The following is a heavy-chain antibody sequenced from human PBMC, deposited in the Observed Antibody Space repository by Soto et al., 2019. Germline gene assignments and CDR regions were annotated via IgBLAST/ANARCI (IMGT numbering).Heavy chain of an antibody. CDR2: TYYRSNWRH. CDR3: ARGVAGSGFDL. CDR1: GDSVSINTVA. J-gene: IGHJ4*02. Sequence: SQTLSLTCGISGDSVSINTVAGDWIRSSPSRGLEWLGRTYYRSNWRHDYAVSVKSRITVNPDTSKNHFSLQLNSVTPDDTAVYYCARGVAGSGFDLWGQGTLVTVSS. V-gene: IGHV6-1*01. D-gene: IGHD6-19*01.